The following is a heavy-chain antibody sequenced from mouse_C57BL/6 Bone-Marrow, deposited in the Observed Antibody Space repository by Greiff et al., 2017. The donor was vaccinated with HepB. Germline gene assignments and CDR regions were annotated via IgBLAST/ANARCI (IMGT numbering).Heavy chain of an antibody. V-gene: IGHV1-69*01. J-gene: IGHJ3*01. Sequence: QVQLQQPGAELVMPGASVQLSCKASGYTFTSYWMHWVKQRLGQGLEWIGEIDPSDSYTNYTQKFKGRSTLTVDESSSTAYMQLSSLTSEDSAVYYCARGALLRRYRGQGTLVTVSA. CDR1: GYTFTSYW. CDR2: IDPSDSYT. CDR3: ARGALLRRY. D-gene: IGHD1-1*01.